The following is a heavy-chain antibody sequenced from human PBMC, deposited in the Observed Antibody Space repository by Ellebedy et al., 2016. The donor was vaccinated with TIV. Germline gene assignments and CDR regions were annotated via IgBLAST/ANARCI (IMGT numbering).Heavy chain of an antibody. CDR2: IYGHDDK. CDR3: AHRPGPRGWFNS. V-gene: IGHV2-5*01. Sequence: SGPTLVXPTQTLSLTCTFSAFSLTPSSVGVGWIRQPPGKALEWLAIIYGHDDKHYSPSLQSRLTITKDTSKNQVVLTMTNMDPVDTATYFCAHRPGPRGWFNSWGPGTLVTVSS. CDR1: AFSLTPSSVG. J-gene: IGHJ5*01.